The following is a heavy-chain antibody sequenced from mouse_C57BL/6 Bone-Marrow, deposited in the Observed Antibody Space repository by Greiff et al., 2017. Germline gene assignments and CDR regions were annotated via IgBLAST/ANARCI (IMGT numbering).Heavy chain of an antibody. V-gene: IGHV2-2*01. CDR3: ARTHYYGSSSRWFAY. Sequence: VQLQQSGPGLVQPSQSLSITCTVSGFSLTSYGVHWVRQSPGKGLEWLGGIWSGGSTDYNAAFISRLGISKDNSKSQFFFKRNSLQADDTAIYYCARTHYYGSSSRWFAYWGQGTLVTVSA. CDR2: IWSGGST. J-gene: IGHJ3*01. CDR1: GFSLTSYG. D-gene: IGHD1-1*01.